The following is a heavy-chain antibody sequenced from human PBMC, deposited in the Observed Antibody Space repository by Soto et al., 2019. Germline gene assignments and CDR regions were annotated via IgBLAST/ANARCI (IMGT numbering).Heavy chain of an antibody. J-gene: IGHJ6*02. CDR2: ISYDGSNK. Sequence: QVQLVESGGGVVQPGRSLRLSCAASGFTFSNYAMHWVRQAPGKGLEWVAVISYDGSNKYYADSVKGRFTISRDNSKNTLYLQMNGLRAEDTAVYYWAGEGWGSGRALDVWGQGTTVTVSS. V-gene: IGHV3-30-3*01. CDR1: GFTFSNYA. CDR3: AGEGWGSGRALDV. D-gene: IGHD3-10*01.